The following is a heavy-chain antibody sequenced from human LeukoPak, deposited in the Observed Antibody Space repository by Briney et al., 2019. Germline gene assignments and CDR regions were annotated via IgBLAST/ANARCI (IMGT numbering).Heavy chain of an antibody. CDR3: ARAPSEIGGYYPEYFRH. CDR1: GFTFSNYW. J-gene: IGHJ1*01. Sequence: PGGSLRLSCAASGFTFSNYWMSWVRQAPGKGLVWVSRIKSDGSTNYADSVKGRFTISRDNAKNTLSLQMNSLRPEDTGVYYCARAPSEIGGYYPEYFRHWGQGTLVTVSS. D-gene: IGHD3-3*01. CDR2: IKSDGST. V-gene: IGHV3-74*01.